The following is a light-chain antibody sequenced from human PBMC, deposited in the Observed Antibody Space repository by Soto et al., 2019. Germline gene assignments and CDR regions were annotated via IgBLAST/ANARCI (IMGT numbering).Light chain of an antibody. CDR3: SSYTSSTTLGV. CDR2: EVS. V-gene: IGLV2-14*01. CDR1: SSDIGRYNY. J-gene: IGLJ3*02. Sequence: QSALTQPASVSASPGQSITISCTGTSSDIGRYNYVSWYQQYPGKAPKLMIYEVSHRPSGVSNRFSGSRSGNTASLTISGLQAEDEADYYCSSYTSSTTLGVFGGGTKLTVL.